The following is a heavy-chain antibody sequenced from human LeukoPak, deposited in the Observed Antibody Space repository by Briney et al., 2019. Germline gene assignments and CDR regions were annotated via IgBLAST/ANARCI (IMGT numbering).Heavy chain of an antibody. CDR1: GGSISSGGYY. D-gene: IGHD2-2*01. V-gene: IGHV4-30-2*01. CDR3: ARDRRGVVVVPAAPRSHAFDI. Sequence: SETLSLTCTVSGGSISSGGYYWSWLRQPPGRGLEWIGYIYHSGSTYYNPSLKSRVTISVDRSKNQFSLKLSSVTAADTAVYYCARDRRGVVVVPAAPRSHAFDIWGQGTMVTVSS. CDR2: IYHSGST. J-gene: IGHJ3*02.